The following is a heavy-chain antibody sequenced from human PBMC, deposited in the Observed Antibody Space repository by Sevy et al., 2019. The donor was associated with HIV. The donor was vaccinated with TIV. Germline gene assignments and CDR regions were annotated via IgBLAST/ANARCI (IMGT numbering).Heavy chain of an antibody. V-gene: IGHV1-69*13. D-gene: IGHD1-7*01. CDR3: ARGPNGNYLLYYRDY. Sequence: ASVKVSCKASGGSLNTHAISWVRQAPGQGLEWMGEIIPGFSSTRYAERFQDRVTLTADEFTTTVYMELTSLKSTDTAVYYCARGPNGNYLLYYRDYWGQGTLVTVSS. CDR1: GGSLNTHA. J-gene: IGHJ4*02. CDR2: IIPGFSST.